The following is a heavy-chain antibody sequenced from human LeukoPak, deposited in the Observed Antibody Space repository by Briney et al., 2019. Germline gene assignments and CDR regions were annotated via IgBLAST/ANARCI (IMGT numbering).Heavy chain of an antibody. CDR3: AKDRRACSSSSCYYRFDY. CDR2: INHSGST. V-gene: IGHV4-34*01. J-gene: IGHJ4*02. D-gene: IGHD2-2*01. Sequence: SETLSHTCAVYGGSFSGYYWSWIRQPPGKGLEWIGEINHSGSTNYNPSLKSRVTISVDTSKNQFSLKLSSVTAADTAVYYCAKDRRACSSSSCYYRFDYWGQGTLVTVSS. CDR1: GGSFSGYY.